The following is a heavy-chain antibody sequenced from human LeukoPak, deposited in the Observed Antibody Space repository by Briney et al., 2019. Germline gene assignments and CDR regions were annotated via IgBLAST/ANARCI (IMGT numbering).Heavy chain of an antibody. CDR3: ARVLYGDYRGLYYYGMDV. V-gene: IGHV1-69*01. D-gene: IGHD4-17*01. CDR2: IIPIFGTA. CDR1: GGTFSSYA. Sequence: ASVTVSCKASGGTFSSYAISWVRQAPGQGLEWMGGIIPIFGTANYAQKFQGRATITADESTSTAYMELSSLRSEDTAVYYCARVLYGDYRGLYYYGMDVWGQGTTVTVSS. J-gene: IGHJ6*02.